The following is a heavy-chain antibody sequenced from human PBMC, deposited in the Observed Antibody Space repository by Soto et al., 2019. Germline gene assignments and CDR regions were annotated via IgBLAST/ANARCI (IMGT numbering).Heavy chain of an antibody. Sequence: SETLSLTCTVSGASITSYGWSWVRQPAGKGLEWIGRLYSSENTDYNPSLKSRLTMSADTSKQQFSVELSSMTVADTALYFCARGSESCGRYVIDSWGQGVVVTVSS. D-gene: IGHD2-21*01. CDR2: LYSSENT. CDR1: GASITSYG. V-gene: IGHV4-4*07. J-gene: IGHJ4*02. CDR3: ARGSESCGRYVIDS.